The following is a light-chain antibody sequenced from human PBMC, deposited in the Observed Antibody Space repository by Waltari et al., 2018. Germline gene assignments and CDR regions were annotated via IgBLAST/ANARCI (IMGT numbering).Light chain of an antibody. CDR3: SSYGGSNNLV. J-gene: IGLJ2*01. V-gene: IGLV2-8*01. Sequence: QSALTQPPSASGSPGQSVTISCTGTSSDSGGYKFVSWYQQHPGKAPKLMLYDVSQRPSGVPDRFSGSKSGNTASLTVSGLQAEDEADYYCSSYGGSNNLVFGGGTKLTVL. CDR2: DVS. CDR1: SSDSGGYKF.